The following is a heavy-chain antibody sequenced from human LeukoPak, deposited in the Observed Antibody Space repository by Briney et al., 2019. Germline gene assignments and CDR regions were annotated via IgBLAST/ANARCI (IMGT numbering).Heavy chain of an antibody. CDR1: GVPISTYY. CDR2: IYYSGST. V-gene: IGHV4-59*01. CDR3: ARIIAAPYNWFDP. J-gene: IGHJ5*02. D-gene: IGHD6-25*01. Sequence: PSETLSLTCSVSGVPISTYYWSWIRQPPGKGLEWIGYIYYSGSTNYNPSLKSRVTISVDTSKNQFSLKLSSVTAADTAVYYCARIIAAPYNWFDPWGQGTLVTVSS.